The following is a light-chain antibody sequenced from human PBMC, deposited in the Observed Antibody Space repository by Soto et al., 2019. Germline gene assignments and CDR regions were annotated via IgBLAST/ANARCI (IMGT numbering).Light chain of an antibody. V-gene: IGKV3-11*01. CDR1: QSVSSR. J-gene: IGKJ4*01. CDR2: DAS. Sequence: EILLTQSPATLSLSPGERATLSCRASQSVSSRLAWYQQRPGQAPRLLIYDASNRATGIPARFSGSGSGTDFTLTISSLEPEDSAVYYCQQRSNWPPTFGGGTKV. CDR3: QQRSNWPPT.